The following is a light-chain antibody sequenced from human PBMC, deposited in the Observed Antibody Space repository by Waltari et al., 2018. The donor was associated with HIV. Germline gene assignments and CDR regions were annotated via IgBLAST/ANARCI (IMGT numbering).Light chain of an antibody. J-gene: IGLJ1*01. Sequence: QSVLTQPPSVSAVPGQRVTIFCSGGSSNIGNYAVSWYQHVPGEAPNFFVYSDYLLTTGVSVRFSASKSGPSASLSISGLQPEDEADYYCATWDDNVSAYVFGPGTWVTVL. V-gene: IGLV1-36*01. CDR2: SDY. CDR3: ATWDDNVSAYV. CDR1: SSNIGNYA.